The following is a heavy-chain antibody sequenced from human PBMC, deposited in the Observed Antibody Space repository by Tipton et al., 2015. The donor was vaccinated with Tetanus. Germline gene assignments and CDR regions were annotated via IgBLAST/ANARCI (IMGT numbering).Heavy chain of an antibody. J-gene: IGHJ6*02. CDR2: INIDGSDT. Sequence: SLRLSCAASGFTFSTYAMAWVRQAPGKGLVWVSRINIDGSDTSYADFVKGRFTISRDNAKNSLYLQMNSLRAEDTALYHCARVSYYYYGMDVWGQGTTVTVSS. CDR3: ARVSYYYYGMDV. CDR1: GFTFSTYA. V-gene: IGHV3-74*01.